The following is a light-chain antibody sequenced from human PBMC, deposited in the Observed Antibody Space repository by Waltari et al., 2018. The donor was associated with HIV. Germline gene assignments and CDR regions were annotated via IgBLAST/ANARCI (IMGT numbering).Light chain of an antibody. CDR2: ELH. CDR1: SSDVGAYNY. V-gene: IGLV2-14*01. J-gene: IGLJ2*01. Sequence: QSALTQPASVSGSPGQSITISCTGTSSDVGAYNYVSWYQLYPGKAPKVMMFELHNRPSGVSVRFSGSQSCNTASLTISGLQVEDDAVYFCSSFGSGNTVLFGGGTKVTVL. CDR3: SSFGSGNTVL.